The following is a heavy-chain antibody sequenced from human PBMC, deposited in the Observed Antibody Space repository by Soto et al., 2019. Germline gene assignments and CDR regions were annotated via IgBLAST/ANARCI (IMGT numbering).Heavy chain of an antibody. V-gene: IGHV4-59*08. CDR2: IYYSGST. J-gene: IGHJ5*02. Sequence: SGKGLEWIGYIYYSGSTNYNPSLKSRVTISVDTSKDHFSLKLSSVTAADTAVYYCATHDVGGSSVNKFHPLGQGPLVAV. D-gene: IGHD3-16*01. CDR3: ATHDVGGSSVNKFHP.